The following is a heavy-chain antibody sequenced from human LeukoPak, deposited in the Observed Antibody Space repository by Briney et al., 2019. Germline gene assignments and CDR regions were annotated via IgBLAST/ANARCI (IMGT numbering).Heavy chain of an antibody. D-gene: IGHD2-2*02. CDR3: ARGGCSSTSCYNYFDY. Sequence: GGSLRLSCAASGFTFSSYGMHWVRQAPGKGLEWVAVIWYGGSNKYYADSVRGRFTISRDNSKNTLYLQMNSLRAEDTAVYYCARGGCSSTSCYNYFDYWGQGTLVTVSS. CDR2: IWYGGSNK. J-gene: IGHJ4*02. CDR1: GFTFSSYG. V-gene: IGHV3-33*01.